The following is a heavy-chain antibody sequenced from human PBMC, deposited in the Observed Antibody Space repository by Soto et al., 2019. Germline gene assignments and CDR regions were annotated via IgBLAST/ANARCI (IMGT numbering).Heavy chain of an antibody. D-gene: IGHD1-26*01. CDR1: GYTFINYG. CDR2: INTYNGNT. V-gene: IGHV1-18*01. J-gene: IGHJ5*02. CDR3: ARAPVGTAWFYP. Sequence: QVQLVQSGAEVKKPGASVKVSCKASGYTFINYGISWVRQAPGQGLEWMGWINTYNGNTNYAKKFQGRVTMTTDTSTSTVYMDLRSLRSDDTAVYRCARAPVGTAWFYPWGQGTLVTVSS.